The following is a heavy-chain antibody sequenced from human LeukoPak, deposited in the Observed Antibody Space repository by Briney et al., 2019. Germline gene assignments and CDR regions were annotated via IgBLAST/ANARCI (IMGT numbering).Heavy chain of an antibody. CDR2: IYHSGST. D-gene: IGHD2-2*02. J-gene: IGHJ4*02. CDR1: GGSISSGGYY. Sequence: PSETLSLTCTVSGGSISSGGYYWSWIRQPPGKGLEWIGYIYHSGSTYYNPSLKSRVTISVDRSKNQFSLKLSSVTAADTAVYYCARRMPAAIGGSFFDYWGQGTLVTVSS. V-gene: IGHV4-30-2*01. CDR3: ARRMPAAIGGSFFDY.